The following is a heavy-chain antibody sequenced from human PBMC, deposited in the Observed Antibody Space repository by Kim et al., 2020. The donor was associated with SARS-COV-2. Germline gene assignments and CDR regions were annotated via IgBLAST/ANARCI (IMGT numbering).Heavy chain of an antibody. J-gene: IGHJ6*02. D-gene: IGHD3-22*01. Sequence: SLKSRVTIPVDTSKNQFSLKLSSVTAADTAVYYCARGRAITMIVEYGMDVWGQGTTVTVSS. CDR3: ARGRAITMIVEYGMDV. V-gene: IGHV4-34*01.